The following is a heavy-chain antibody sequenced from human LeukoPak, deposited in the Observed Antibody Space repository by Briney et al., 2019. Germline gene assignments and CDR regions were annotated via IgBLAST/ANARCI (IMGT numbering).Heavy chain of an antibody. J-gene: IGHJ4*02. CDR2: IYYSGST. CDR1: GGSISSYY. V-gene: IGHV4-59*12. D-gene: IGHD3-22*01. CDR3: ALGRGYYYSFDY. Sequence: PSETLSLTCTVSGGSISSYYWSWIRQPPGKGLEWIGYIYYSGSTNYNPSLKSRVTISVDTSKNQFSLKLSSVTAADTAVYYCALGRGYYYSFDYWGQGTLVTVSS.